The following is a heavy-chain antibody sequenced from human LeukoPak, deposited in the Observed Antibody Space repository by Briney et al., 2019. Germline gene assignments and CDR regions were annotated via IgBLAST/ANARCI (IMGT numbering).Heavy chain of an antibody. CDR1: GFTFSNYT. J-gene: IGHJ4*02. D-gene: IGHD2/OR15-2a*01. V-gene: IGHV3-21*01. CDR3: ARDYQYGYSTNWYHLAQIDY. CDR2: ISSSRSYI. Sequence: GGSLRLSCAASGFTFSNYTMDWVRQAPGKGLEWVSSISSSRSYIFYADSVKGRFTVSRDNAKNSLYLQMNSLRAEDTAIYYCARDYQYGYSTNWYHLAQIDYWGQGTLVTVSS.